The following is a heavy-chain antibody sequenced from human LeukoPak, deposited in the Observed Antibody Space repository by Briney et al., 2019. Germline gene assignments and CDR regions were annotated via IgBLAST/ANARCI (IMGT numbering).Heavy chain of an antibody. V-gene: IGHV4-34*01. Sequence: PSETLSLTCAGYGGSFSGYYWSWIRQPPGKGLEWIGEINHSGSTNYNPSLKSRVTISVDTSKNQFSLKLSSVTAADTAVYYCARGSGSYSRARPFDYWGQGTLVTVSS. CDR2: INHSGST. D-gene: IGHD1-26*01. J-gene: IGHJ4*02. CDR1: GGSFSGYY. CDR3: ARGSGSYSRARPFDY.